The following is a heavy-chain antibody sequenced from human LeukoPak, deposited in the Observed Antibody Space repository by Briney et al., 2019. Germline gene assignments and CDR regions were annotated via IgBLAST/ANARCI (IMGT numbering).Heavy chain of an antibody. CDR1: GFTFSNAY. CDR3: AKSQVGRQFDY. Sequence: GGSLRLSCAASGFTFSNAYMNWVRQAPGKGLEWVSAISGSGGSTYYADSVKGRFTISRDNSKNTLYLQMNSLRAEDTAVYYCAKSQVGRQFDYWGQGTLVTVSS. V-gene: IGHV3-23*01. CDR2: ISGSGGST. J-gene: IGHJ4*02.